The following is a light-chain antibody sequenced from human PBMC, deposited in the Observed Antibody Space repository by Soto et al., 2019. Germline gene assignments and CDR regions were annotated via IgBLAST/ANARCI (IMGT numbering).Light chain of an antibody. V-gene: IGLV2-8*01. CDR2: EVS. CDR3: CSYAGSNNYV. J-gene: IGLJ1*01. Sequence: QSVLTQPPSASGSFGQSVTISCTGTSSDVGGYKYVSWYQQHPGKAPKLMIYEVSKRPSGVPDRFSGSKSGNTASLTVSGLQAEDEAYYYCCSYAGSNNYVFGSGTKVTVL. CDR1: SSDVGGYKY.